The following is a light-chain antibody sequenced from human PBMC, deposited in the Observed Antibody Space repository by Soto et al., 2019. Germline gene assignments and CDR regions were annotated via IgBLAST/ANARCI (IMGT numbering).Light chain of an antibody. V-gene: IGKV1-39*01. CDR2: AAS. CDR1: QSISSY. J-gene: IGKJ3*01. CDR3: QQSYSRGFT. Sequence: DIQMTQSPSSLSASVGDRVTITCRASQSISSYLNLYQQKPGKAPKLLIYAASSLQSGVPSRFSGSGSGTDFTLTISSLQPEDFATYYCQQSYSRGFTFGPGTKVDIK.